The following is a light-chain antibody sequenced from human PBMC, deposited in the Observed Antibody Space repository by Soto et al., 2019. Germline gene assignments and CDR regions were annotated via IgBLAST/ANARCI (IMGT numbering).Light chain of an antibody. CDR1: QSISHS. V-gene: IGKV3-15*01. CDR3: QQYNNRPPRT. CDR2: GAS. Sequence: EIVMTQSPASLSVSPGETATLSCRASQSISHSLAWYQQKPGQAPSLLIYGASTRATGIPARFSGSGSGTEITLTISSLQSEDSALYYCQQYNNRPPRTFGQGTKLEIK. J-gene: IGKJ2*01.